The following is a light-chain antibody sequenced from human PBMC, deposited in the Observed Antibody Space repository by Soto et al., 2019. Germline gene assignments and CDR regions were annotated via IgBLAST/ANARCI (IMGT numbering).Light chain of an antibody. CDR3: QQYGSSRWT. V-gene: IGKV3-20*01. Sequence: EIVLTQSPGPLSLSPGERATLSCKXSQSVSSSYLAWYQQKPGQAPRLLMYGTSNRATGIPDRFSGSGSGTDFTLTISRLEPEDIAVYYCQQYGSSRWTLGQGTKVDIK. J-gene: IGKJ1*01. CDR2: GTS. CDR1: QSVSSSY.